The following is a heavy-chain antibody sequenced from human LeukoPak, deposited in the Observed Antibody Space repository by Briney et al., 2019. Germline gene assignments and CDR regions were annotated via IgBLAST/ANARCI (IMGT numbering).Heavy chain of an antibody. CDR3: ARGPYSYDSSGAFDI. D-gene: IGHD3-22*01. J-gene: IGHJ3*02. Sequence: ASVKVSCKASGYTFTGYYMHWVRQAPGHGLEWMGWVNPDSGGTNYAQKFQGRVTMTRDTSINTAYMELSRLRSDDTAVYYCARGPYSYDSSGAFDIWGQGTMVTVSS. V-gene: IGHV1-2*02. CDR1: GYTFTGYY. CDR2: VNPDSGGT.